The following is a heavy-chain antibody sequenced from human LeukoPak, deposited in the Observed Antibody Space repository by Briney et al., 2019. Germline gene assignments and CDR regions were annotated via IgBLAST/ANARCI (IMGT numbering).Heavy chain of an antibody. D-gene: IGHD6-19*01. CDR2: IYHSGST. Sequence: PSQTLSLTCTVSGGSISSGGYYWSWIRQPPGKSLEWIGYIYHSGSTYYNPSLKSRVTISVDRSKNQFSLKLSSVTAADTAVYYCARVYSSGSRAFQHWGQGTLVTVSS. CDR3: ARVYSSGSRAFQH. CDR1: GGSISSGGYY. V-gene: IGHV4-30-2*01. J-gene: IGHJ1*01.